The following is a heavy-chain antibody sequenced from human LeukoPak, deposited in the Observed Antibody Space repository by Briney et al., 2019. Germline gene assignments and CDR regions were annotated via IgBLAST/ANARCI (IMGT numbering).Heavy chain of an antibody. V-gene: IGHV7-4-1*02. J-gene: IGHJ4*02. CDR2: INTNTGNP. CDR3: ARDPNHYYDSSGYYGDC. D-gene: IGHD3-22*01. Sequence: GASVKVSCKASGYTFTGYYMHWVRQAPGQGLEWMGWINTNTGNPTYAQGFTGRFVFSLDTSVSTAYLQISSLKAEDTAVYYCARDPNHYYDSSGYYGDCWGQGTLVTVSS. CDR1: GYTFTGYY.